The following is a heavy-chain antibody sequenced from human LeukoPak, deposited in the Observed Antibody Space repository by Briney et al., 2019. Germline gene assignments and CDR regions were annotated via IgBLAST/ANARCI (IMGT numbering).Heavy chain of an antibody. CDR2: INPKSGGT. D-gene: IGHD5-18*01. Sequence: ASVKVSCKASGYTFTGYCMHWVRQAPGQGLEWMGWINPKSGGTNYAQKFQGRVTMTRDTSISTAYMELSRLRSDDTAVYYCAREGSGYSYGWGPSYWGQGTLVTVSS. CDR3: AREGSGYSYGWGPSY. CDR1: GYTFTGYC. J-gene: IGHJ4*02. V-gene: IGHV1-2*02.